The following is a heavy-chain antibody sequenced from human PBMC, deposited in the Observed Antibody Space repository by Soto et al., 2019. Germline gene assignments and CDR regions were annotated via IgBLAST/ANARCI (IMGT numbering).Heavy chain of an antibody. Sequence: PGGSLRLSCAASGFTFTNYAMSWVRQAPGKGLEWVSSTSGNGGSTYYANSVKGRFTISRDNSKNTLYLQMGSLRAEDMAVYYCARGSYYYYMDVWGKGTTVTVSS. V-gene: IGHV3-64*01. CDR3: ARGSYYYYMDV. CDR1: GFTFTNYA. J-gene: IGHJ6*03. CDR2: TSGNGGST.